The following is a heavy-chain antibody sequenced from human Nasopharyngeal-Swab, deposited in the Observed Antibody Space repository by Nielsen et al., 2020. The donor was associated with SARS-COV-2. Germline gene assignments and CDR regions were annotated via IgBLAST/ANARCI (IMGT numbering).Heavy chain of an antibody. CDR3: AKGDDFWNDYGGFDI. J-gene: IGHJ3*02. CDR2: ISYDGSNK. CDR1: GFTIRNSN. V-gene: IGHV3-30*18. D-gene: IGHD3-3*01. Sequence: GESLKISCVVSGFTIRNSNMNWVRQAPGKGLEWVAVISYDGSNKYYADSVKGRFTISRDNSKSTLYLQMSSLRAEDTAVFYCAKGDDFWNDYGGFDIWGQGTMVTVSS.